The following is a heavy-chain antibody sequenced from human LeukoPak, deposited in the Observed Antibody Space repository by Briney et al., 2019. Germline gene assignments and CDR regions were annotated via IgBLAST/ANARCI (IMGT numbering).Heavy chain of an antibody. V-gene: IGHV4-61*02. Sequence: PSETLSLTXTVSGGSISSGSYYWSWIRQPAGKGLEWIGRIYASGSTNYNPSLKSRVTISVDTSKNQFSLKLSSVTAADTAVYFCARIGVVVMVDNWFDPWGQGTLVTVSS. D-gene: IGHD2-8*01. CDR1: GGSISSGSYY. J-gene: IGHJ5*02. CDR3: ARIGVVVMVDNWFDP. CDR2: IYASGST.